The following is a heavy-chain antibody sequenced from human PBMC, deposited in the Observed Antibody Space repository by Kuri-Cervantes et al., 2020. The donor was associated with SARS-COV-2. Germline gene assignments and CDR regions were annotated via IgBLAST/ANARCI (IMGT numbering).Heavy chain of an antibody. Sequence: SQTLSLTCAVYGGSFSGYYWSWIRQPPGKGLEWIGEINHSGSTNYNPSLKSRVTISVDTSKNQFSLKLSSVTAADTAVYYCARTIFGVAIIANWFDPWGQGTLVTVSS. CDR1: GGSFSGYY. CDR3: ARTIFGVAIIANWFDP. J-gene: IGHJ5*02. D-gene: IGHD3-3*01. V-gene: IGHV4-34*01. CDR2: INHSGST.